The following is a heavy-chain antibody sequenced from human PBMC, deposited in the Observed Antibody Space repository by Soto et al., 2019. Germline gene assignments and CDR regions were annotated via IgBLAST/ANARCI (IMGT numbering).Heavy chain of an antibody. Sequence: GASVKVSCKASGYTFTSYYMHWVRQAPGQGLEWMGIINPSGGSTSYAQKFQGRVTMTRDTSTSTVYMELSSLRSEDTAVYYCARDTWVIGYDSSSPTRDELDAFDIWGQGTMVTVSS. J-gene: IGHJ3*02. CDR1: GYTFTSYY. CDR2: INPSGGST. D-gene: IGHD3-22*01. CDR3: ARDTWVIGYDSSSPTRDELDAFDI. V-gene: IGHV1-46*01.